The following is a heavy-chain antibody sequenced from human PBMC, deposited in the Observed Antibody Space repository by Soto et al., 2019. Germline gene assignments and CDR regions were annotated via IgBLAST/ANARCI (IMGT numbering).Heavy chain of an antibody. CDR1: GFTVSSNY. CDR3: AREATDYDFWSGTSFDY. J-gene: IGHJ4*02. Sequence: GSLRLSCAASGFTVSSNYMSWVRQAPGKGLEWVSVIYSGGSTYYADSVKGRFTISRDNSKNTLYLQMNSLRAEDTAVYYCAREATDYDFWSGTSFDYWGQGTLVTVSS. V-gene: IGHV3-66*01. CDR2: IYSGGST. D-gene: IGHD3-3*01.